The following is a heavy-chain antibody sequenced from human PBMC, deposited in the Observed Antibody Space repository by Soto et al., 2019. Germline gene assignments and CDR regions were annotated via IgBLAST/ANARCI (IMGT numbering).Heavy chain of an antibody. J-gene: IGHJ4*02. CDR3: ARDGTVRMATINIFDY. CDR1: GFTFSNYW. D-gene: IGHD5-12*01. Sequence: SLRLSCVAAGFTFSNYWMAWVRQAPGKGLEWVANIKPDGSEKYYVDSVKGRFTISRDNAKNSLFLQMNSLRAEDTAVYYCARDGTVRMATINIFDYWGQGTLVTVSS. V-gene: IGHV3-7*01. CDR2: IKPDGSEK.